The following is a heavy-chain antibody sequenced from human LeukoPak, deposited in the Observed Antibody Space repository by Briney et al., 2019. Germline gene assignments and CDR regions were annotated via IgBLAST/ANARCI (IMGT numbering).Heavy chain of an antibody. D-gene: IGHD4-17*01. Sequence: GSLLLSCAASGFTFSSYGMHWVRQAPGKGLEWVAVIWYDGSNKYYADSVQGRFTISRDNSKNTLYLQMNSLRAEDTAVYYCARNQDYGVYNSVGAFDIWGQGTTVTV. J-gene: IGHJ3*02. V-gene: IGHV3-33*01. CDR2: IWYDGSNK. CDR1: GFTFSSYG. CDR3: ARNQDYGVYNSVGAFDI.